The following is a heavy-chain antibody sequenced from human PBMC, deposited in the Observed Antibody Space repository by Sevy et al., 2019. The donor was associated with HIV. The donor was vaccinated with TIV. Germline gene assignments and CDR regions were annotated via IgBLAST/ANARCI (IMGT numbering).Heavy chain of an antibody. Sequence: GGSLRLSCAVSGFSFDSYGMTWVRQASGKGLEWVSVIYDGGSTYYADSVKGRFIISRDNSKNTLYLQMNSLRVEDTAVYYCARWYFKMDVWGQGATVTVSS. CDR2: IYDGGST. CDR3: ARWYFKMDV. J-gene: IGHJ6*02. CDR1: GFSFDSYG. D-gene: IGHD6-13*01. V-gene: IGHV3-53*01.